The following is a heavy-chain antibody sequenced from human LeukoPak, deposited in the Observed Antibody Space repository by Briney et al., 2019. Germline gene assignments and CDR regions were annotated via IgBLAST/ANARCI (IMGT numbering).Heavy chain of an antibody. CDR3: ARHDYGGNTDY. CDR2: IYYSGST. CDR1: GGSISSYY. J-gene: IGHJ4*02. D-gene: IGHD4-23*01. V-gene: IGHV4-59*08. Sequence: SETLSHTCTVSGGSISSYYWSWIRQPPGKGLEWIGYIYYSGSTNYNPSLKSRVTISVDTSKNQFSLKLSSVTAADTAVYYCARHDYGGNTDYWGQGTLVTVSS.